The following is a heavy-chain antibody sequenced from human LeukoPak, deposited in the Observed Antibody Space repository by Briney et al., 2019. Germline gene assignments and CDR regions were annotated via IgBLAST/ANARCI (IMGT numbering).Heavy chain of an antibody. J-gene: IGHJ6*02. D-gene: IGHD2-8*01. CDR1: GFIVNSYV. Sequence: GGSLRLSCAASGFIVNSYVMSWVRQAPGKGLDWVSLIRGSGGSTYYADSVRGRFTISRDNSKNTLYLQMNSLRAEDTAVYYCAKDMGYFTGMDVWGQGTTVTVSS. V-gene: IGHV3-23*01. CDR3: AKDMGYFTGMDV. CDR2: IRGSGGST.